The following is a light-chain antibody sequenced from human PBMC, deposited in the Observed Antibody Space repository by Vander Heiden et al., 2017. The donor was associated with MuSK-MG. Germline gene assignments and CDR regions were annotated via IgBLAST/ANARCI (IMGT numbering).Light chain of an antibody. V-gene: IGKV3-15*01. Sequence: EIVMTQSPATLSVSLGERATLSCRASQSIGRFLAWYQQKPGQAPRLLISDVSTRATGVPARFSGSGSGTEFTLSISSLQSEDSAVYYCQQYTNWPPITFGQWTRVEI. J-gene: IGKJ5*01. CDR1: QSIGRF. CDR3: QQYTNWPPIT. CDR2: DVS.